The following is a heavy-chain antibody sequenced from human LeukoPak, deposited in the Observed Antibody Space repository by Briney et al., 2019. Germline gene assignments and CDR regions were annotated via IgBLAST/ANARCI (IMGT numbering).Heavy chain of an antibody. D-gene: IGHD3-10*01. CDR2: INPNSGST. J-gene: IGHJ3*02. Sequence: ASVKVSCKASGYTFTGYYMHWVRQASGQGLEWMGWINPNSGSTNYAQKFQGRVTMTRDTSISTAYMELSRLRSDDTAVYYCARESFLLSPSGDAFDIWGQGTMVTVSS. V-gene: IGHV1-2*02. CDR3: ARESFLLSPSGDAFDI. CDR1: GYTFTGYY.